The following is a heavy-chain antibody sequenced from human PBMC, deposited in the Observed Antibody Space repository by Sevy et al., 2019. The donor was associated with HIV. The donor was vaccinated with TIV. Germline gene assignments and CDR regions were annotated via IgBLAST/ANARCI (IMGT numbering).Heavy chain of an antibody. J-gene: IGHJ6*02. CDR3: ARDLMIPHYGMDV. D-gene: IGHD3-16*01. V-gene: IGHV4-59*01. Sequence: SETLSLTCTVSGGSISSYYWSWIRQPPGKGLEWIGYIYYSGSTNYNPSLKSRVTISVDTSKNQFPLKLSSVTAADTAVYYCARDLMIPHYGMDVWGQGTTVTVSS. CDR1: GGSISSYY. CDR2: IYYSGST.